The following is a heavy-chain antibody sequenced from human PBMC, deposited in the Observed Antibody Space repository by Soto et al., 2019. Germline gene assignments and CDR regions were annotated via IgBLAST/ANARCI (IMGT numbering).Heavy chain of an antibody. Sequence: LSLTCGVSGGTVASSHWWSWVRQSPGGGLEWIGNVYHTGDTNFNPSLQSRVTLSVDKFNNQFSLRLNSLTAADTAVYFCAREIVTAGGNNYFDPWGPGTLVTVSS. CDR2: VYHTGDT. V-gene: IGHV4-4*01. D-gene: IGHD2-21*02. J-gene: IGHJ5*02. CDR3: AREIVTAGGNNYFDP. CDR1: GGTVASSHW.